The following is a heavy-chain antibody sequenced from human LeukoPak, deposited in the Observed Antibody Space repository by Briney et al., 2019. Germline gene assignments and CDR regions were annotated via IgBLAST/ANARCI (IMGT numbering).Heavy chain of an antibody. J-gene: IGHJ4*02. D-gene: IGHD5-24*01. V-gene: IGHV5-51*03. CDR3: VRGGRDGHRYYNF. CDR1: GYTFSLYW. Sequence: EPGQSLKISCKASGYTFSLYWIVWVRQMPGKGLEWMGIIYPNDSDTRYSPASQAQATISDDKSIATAYPQWRSLKPSNTAMYYCVRGGRDGHRYYNFWGQGTLVTVSS. CDR2: IYPNDSDT.